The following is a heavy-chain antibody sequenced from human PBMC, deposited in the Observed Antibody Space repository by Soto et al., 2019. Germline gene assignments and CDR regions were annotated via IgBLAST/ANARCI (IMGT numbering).Heavy chain of an antibody. J-gene: IGHJ2*01. CDR3: ARDTIGYYYDSSGYYGKWYFDL. Sequence: ASVKVSCKASGYTFTGYYMHWVRQAPGQGLEWMGWSNPNSGGTNYAQKFQGRVTMTRDTSISTAYMELGRLRSDDTAVYYCARDTIGYYYDSSGYYGKWYFDLWGRGTLVTVSS. CDR1: GYTFTGYY. D-gene: IGHD3-22*01. CDR2: SNPNSGGT. V-gene: IGHV1-2*02.